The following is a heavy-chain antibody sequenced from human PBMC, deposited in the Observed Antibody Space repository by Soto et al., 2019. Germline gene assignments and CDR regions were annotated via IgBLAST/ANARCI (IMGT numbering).Heavy chain of an antibody. CDR2: IYYSGST. CDR3: ARVRNWNDESELYYYYYYMDV. V-gene: IGHV4-59*01. D-gene: IGHD1-1*01. J-gene: IGHJ6*03. Sequence: QVQLQESGPGLVKPSETLSLTCTVSGGSISSYYWSWIRQPPGKGLEWIGYIYYSGSTNYNPSLKSRGTIDADTTKNQFSLKLSSVTAADTAVYYCARVRNWNDESELYYYYYYMDVWGKGTTVTVSS. CDR1: GGSISSYY.